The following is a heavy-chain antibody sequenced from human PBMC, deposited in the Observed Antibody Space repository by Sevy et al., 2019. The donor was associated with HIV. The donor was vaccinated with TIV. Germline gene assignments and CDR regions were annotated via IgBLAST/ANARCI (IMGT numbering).Heavy chain of an antibody. CDR1: GGSFSGYY. Sequence: SETLSLTCAVYGGSFSGYYWSWIRQPPGKGLEWIGEINHSGSTNYNPSLKSRVTISVDTSKNQFSLKLSSVTAADTAVYYCVSYDSGWYSYWGQGTLVTVSS. CDR2: INHSGST. D-gene: IGHD6-19*01. J-gene: IGHJ4*02. V-gene: IGHV4-34*01. CDR3: VSYDSGWYSY.